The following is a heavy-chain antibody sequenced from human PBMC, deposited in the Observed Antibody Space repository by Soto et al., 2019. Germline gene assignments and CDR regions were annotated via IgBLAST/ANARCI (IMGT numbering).Heavy chain of an antibody. V-gene: IGHV4-59*01. D-gene: IGHD4-17*01. CDR2: IYYSGST. J-gene: IGHJ5*02. CDR1: GGSISNYY. Sequence: PSETLSLTCTVSGGSISNYYWTWIRQHPGKGLEWIGYIYYSGSTNYNPSLKSRVTISVDTSKNQFSLKLNSVTAADTALYFCAKLPWADYGGIFDPWGQGTLVTSPQ. CDR3: AKLPWADYGGIFDP.